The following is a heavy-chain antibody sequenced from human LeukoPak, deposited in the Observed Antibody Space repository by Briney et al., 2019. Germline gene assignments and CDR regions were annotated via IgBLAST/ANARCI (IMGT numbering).Heavy chain of an antibody. CDR1: GFTFSDYY. CDR3: AATVVIRSYFDY. J-gene: IGHJ4*02. D-gene: IGHD3-22*01. CDR2: ISSSGNTI. V-gene: IGHV3-11*01. Sequence: GGSLRLSCAASGFTFSDYYMSWIRQAPGTGLEWVSYISSSGNTIYYVDSVKGRFTISRDNSKNTLYLQMNSLRAEDTAVYYCAATVVIRSYFDYWGQGTLVTVSS.